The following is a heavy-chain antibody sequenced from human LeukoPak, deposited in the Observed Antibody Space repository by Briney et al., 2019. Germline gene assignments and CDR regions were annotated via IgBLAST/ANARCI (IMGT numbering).Heavy chain of an antibody. CDR3: ARGGDGYNPFDY. CDR1: GFTFSSYW. J-gene: IGHJ4*02. CDR2: INSDGSST. D-gene: IGHD5-24*01. V-gene: IGHV3-74*01. Sequence: GGSLRLSCAASGFTFSSYWMHWVRQAPGKGLVWVSRINSDGSSTSYADSVKGRFTISRDNAKNTLYLQMNSLRAEDTAVYYCARGGDGYNPFDYWGQGTVVTVSS.